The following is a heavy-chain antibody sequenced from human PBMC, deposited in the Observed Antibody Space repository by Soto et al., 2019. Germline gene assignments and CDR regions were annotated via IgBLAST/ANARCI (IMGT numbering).Heavy chain of an antibody. J-gene: IGHJ4*02. CDR3: AREVSKYSGYDFDY. Sequence: EVQLVESGGGLVKPGGSLRLSCAASGFTFSSYSMNLVRQAPGKGLEWVSSISSSSSYIYYADSVKGRFTISRDNAKNSLYLQMNSLRAEDTAVYYCAREVSKYSGYDFDYWGQGTLVTVSS. CDR1: GFTFSSYS. CDR2: ISSSSSYI. D-gene: IGHD5-12*01. V-gene: IGHV3-21*01.